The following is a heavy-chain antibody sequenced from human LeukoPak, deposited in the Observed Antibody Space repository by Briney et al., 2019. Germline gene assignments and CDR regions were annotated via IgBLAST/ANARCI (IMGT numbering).Heavy chain of an antibody. CDR3: ARDHGIQLWASSDY. Sequence: GGSLRLSCAASGFTFSSYEMNWVRQAPGKGLEWVSYISSSGSTIYYADSVKGRFTISRDNAKNSLYLQMNSLRAEDTAVYYCARDHGIQLWASSDYWGQGTLVTVSS. CDR2: ISSSGSTI. V-gene: IGHV3-48*03. D-gene: IGHD5-18*01. J-gene: IGHJ4*02. CDR1: GFTFSSYE.